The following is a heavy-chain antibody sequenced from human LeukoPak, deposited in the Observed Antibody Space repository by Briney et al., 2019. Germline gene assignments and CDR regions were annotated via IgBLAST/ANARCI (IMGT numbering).Heavy chain of an antibody. CDR3: AKDLMRDLWFGES. D-gene: IGHD3-10*01. V-gene: IGHV3-66*01. CDR2: MYTLGDR. CDR1: GFSVSTNY. J-gene: IGHJ5*02. Sequence: GGSLRLSCAGSGFSVSTNYMTWVRQAPGKGLEWVSVMYTLGDRYYADSVKGRFTISRDNSKNTLYLQMNSLRVEDTAMYYCAKDLMRDLWFGESWGQGTLVTVSS.